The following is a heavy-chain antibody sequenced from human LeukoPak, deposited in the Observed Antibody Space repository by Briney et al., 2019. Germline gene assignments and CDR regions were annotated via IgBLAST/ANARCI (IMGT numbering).Heavy chain of an antibody. V-gene: IGHV4-39*01. J-gene: IGHJ4*02. CDR3: ARRVGTSWGNDN. D-gene: IGHD3-16*01. Sequence: SETLSLTCTVSGGSISSNTYYWGWIRQPPGKGLEWIGSIYYSGSTSYNPSLKSRVTISVDASKNQFSLRLSSVTAADTAVYCCARRVGTSWGNDNWGQGTLVTVSS. CDR2: IYYSGST. CDR1: GGSISSNTYY.